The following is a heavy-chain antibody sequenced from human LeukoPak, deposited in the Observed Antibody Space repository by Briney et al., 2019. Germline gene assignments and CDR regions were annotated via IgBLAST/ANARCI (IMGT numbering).Heavy chain of an antibody. CDR1: GYTFTGYY. CDR3: ARGRSVWVGATNFRNWFDP. Sequence: ASVKVSCMASGYTFTGYYMHWVRQAPGQGLEWMGWINPNSGGTNYAQKFQGWVTMTRDTSISTAYMELSRLRSDDTAVYYCARGRSVWVGATNFRNWFDPWGQGTLVTVSS. D-gene: IGHD1-26*01. CDR2: INPNSGGT. J-gene: IGHJ5*02. V-gene: IGHV1-2*04.